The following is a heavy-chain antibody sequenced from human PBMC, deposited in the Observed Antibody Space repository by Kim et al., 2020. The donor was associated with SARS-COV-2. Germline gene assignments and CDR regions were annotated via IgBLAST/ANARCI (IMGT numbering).Heavy chain of an antibody. CDR2: INHSGST. V-gene: IGHV4-34*01. CDR3: ARGRGTTVTTYYYYGMDV. D-gene: IGHD4-17*01. J-gene: IGHJ6*02. CDR1: GGSFSGYY. Sequence: SETLSLTCAVYGGSFSGYYWSWIRQPPGKGLEWIGEINHSGSTNYNPSLKSRVTISVDTSKNQFSLKLSSVTAADTAVYYCARGRGTTVTTYYYYGMDVWGQGTTVTVSS.